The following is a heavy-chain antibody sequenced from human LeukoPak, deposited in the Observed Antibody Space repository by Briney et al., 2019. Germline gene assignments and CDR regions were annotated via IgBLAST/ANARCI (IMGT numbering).Heavy chain of an antibody. V-gene: IGHV4-61*10. D-gene: IGHD3-22*01. CDR3: ARLGIYDSSGTLVV. CDR2: IYYSGST. J-gene: IGHJ4*02. Sequence: PSQTLSLTCTVSGGSISSGSYYWTWIRQPAGRGLEWIGYIYYSGSTNYNPSLKSRVTISVDTSKNQFSLKLSSVTAADTAVYYCARLGIYDSSGTLVVWGQGTLVTVSS. CDR1: GGSISSGSYY.